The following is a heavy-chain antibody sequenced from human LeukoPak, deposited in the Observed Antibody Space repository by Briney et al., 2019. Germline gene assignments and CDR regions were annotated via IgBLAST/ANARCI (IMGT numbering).Heavy chain of an antibody. V-gene: IGHV4-30-2*01. CDR2: IYHSGST. CDR1: GGSISSGGYY. D-gene: IGHD3-22*01. Sequence: SETLSLTCTVSGGSISSGGYYWSWIRQPPGKGLEWIGYIYHSGSTYYNPSLKSRVTISVDRSKNQFSLKLSSVTAADTAVYYCARETHYYDSSGYQYYFDYWGQGTLVTVSS. J-gene: IGHJ4*02. CDR3: ARETHYYDSSGYQYYFDY.